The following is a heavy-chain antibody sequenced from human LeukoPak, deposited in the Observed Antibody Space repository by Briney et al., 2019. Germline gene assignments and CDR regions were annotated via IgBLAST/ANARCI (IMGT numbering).Heavy chain of an antibody. CDR3: ARDGNSQYYDFWSGHDAFDI. Sequence: GGSLRLSCAASGFTFSSYAMHWVRQAPGKGLEYVSAISSNGGSTYYANSVKGRFTISRDNSKNTLYLQVGSLRAEDMAVYYCARDGNSQYYDFWSGHDAFDIWGQGTMVTVSS. V-gene: IGHV3-64*01. D-gene: IGHD3-3*01. CDR1: GFTFSSYA. CDR2: ISSNGGST. J-gene: IGHJ3*02.